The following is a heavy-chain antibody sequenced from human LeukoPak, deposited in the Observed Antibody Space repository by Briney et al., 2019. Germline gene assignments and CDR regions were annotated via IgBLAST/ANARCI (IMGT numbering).Heavy chain of an antibody. CDR2: ISSRADTI. Sequence: GGSLRLSCASSGFTSIRHEMSWLRQAPGKGLQWIAYISSRADTIYYAESVKGRFTVSRYYSKDSLHLQMTSLRAEDTAVYYCGSAFDYGPLNPFHFWAQGTRVAVSS. V-gene: IGHV3-48*03. CDR1: GFTSIRHE. CDR3: GSAFDYGPLNPFHF. D-gene: IGHD4-17*01. J-gene: IGHJ4*02.